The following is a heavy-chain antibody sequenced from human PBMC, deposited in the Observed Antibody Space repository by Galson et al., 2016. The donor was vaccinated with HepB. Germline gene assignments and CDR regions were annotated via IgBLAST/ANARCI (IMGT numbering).Heavy chain of an antibody. CDR1: GFTFSTYA. CDR3: AKALYGGFNY. V-gene: IGHV3-23*01. J-gene: IGHJ4*02. CDR2: ISGSGGST. D-gene: IGHD3-16*01. Sequence: SLRLSCAASGFTFSTYAMSWVRQAPGKGLECVSAISGSGGSTYYADSVKGRFTISRDNSKNTLYLQLNSLRAGDTAIYYCAKALYGGFNYWGQGTLVTVSS.